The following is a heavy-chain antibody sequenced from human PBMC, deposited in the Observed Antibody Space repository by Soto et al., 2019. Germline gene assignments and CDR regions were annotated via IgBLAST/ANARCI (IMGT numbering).Heavy chain of an antibody. Sequence: ASVKVSCKASGHTFTSYDINWVRQATGQGLEWMGWMNPNSGNTGYAQKFQGRVTMTRNTSISTAYMELSSLRSEDTAVYYCARSAPGYCSGGSCYHYWGQGTLVTVSS. CDR1: GHTFTSYD. CDR2: MNPNSGNT. CDR3: ARSAPGYCSGGSCYHY. J-gene: IGHJ4*02. D-gene: IGHD2-15*01. V-gene: IGHV1-8*01.